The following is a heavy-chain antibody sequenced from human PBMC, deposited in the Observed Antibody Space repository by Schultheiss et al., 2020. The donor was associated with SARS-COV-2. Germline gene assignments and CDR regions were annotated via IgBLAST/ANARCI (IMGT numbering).Heavy chain of an antibody. Sequence: GGSLRLSCAASGFTFSSYGMHWVRQAPGKGLEWVAVISYDGSNKYYADSVKGRFTISRDNSKNTLYLQMNSLRAEDTAVYYCAKDRAFVVYALGGGMDVWGQGTTVTVSS. CDR2: ISYDGSNK. D-gene: IGHD2-8*02. CDR3: AKDRAFVVYALGGGMDV. CDR1: GFTFSSYG. J-gene: IGHJ6*02. V-gene: IGHV3-30*18.